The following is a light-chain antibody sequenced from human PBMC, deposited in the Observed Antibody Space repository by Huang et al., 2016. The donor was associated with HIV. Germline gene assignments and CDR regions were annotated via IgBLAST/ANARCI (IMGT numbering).Light chain of an antibody. CDR3: QHSFRPLFT. CDR2: AAS. Sequence: DIQLTQSPSSVSASVGDSVTITCRASQRINTYLNWYQQKPGKAPKLLIHAASNLQSGVPSRFSGSGSGTDFTLTISSLQPEDFATYYCQHSFRPLFTFGPGTKVDIK. V-gene: IGKV1-39*01. CDR1: QRINTY. J-gene: IGKJ3*01.